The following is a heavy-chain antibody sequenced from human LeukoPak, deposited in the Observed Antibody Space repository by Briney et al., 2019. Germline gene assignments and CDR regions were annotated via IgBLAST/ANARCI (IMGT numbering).Heavy chain of an antibody. J-gene: IGHJ6*02. CDR3: AKDFRYSSSWSARLYYYYGMDV. CDR2: ISYDGSNK. V-gene: IGHV3-30*18. Sequence: GRSLRLSCAASGFTFSSYGMHWVRQAPGKGLEWVAVISYDGSNKYYADSVKGRFTISRDNSKNTLYLQMNSLRAEDTAVYYCAKDFRYSSSWSARLYYYYGMDVWGQGTTVTVSS. D-gene: IGHD6-13*01. CDR1: GFTFSSYG.